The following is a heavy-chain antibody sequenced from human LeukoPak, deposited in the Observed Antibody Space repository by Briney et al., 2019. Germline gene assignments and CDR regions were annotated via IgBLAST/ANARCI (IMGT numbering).Heavy chain of an antibody. V-gene: IGHV1-2*02. CDR2: INPNSGGT. Sequence: ASVKVSCKASGYTFTSYDINWVRQATGQGLEWMGWINPNSGGTNYAQKFRGRVTMTRDTSISTAYMELTRLRSDDTAVYYCANSGGEEDDAFDIWGQGTMVTVSS. J-gene: IGHJ3*02. CDR1: GYTFTSYD. D-gene: IGHD2-15*01. CDR3: ANSGGEEDDAFDI.